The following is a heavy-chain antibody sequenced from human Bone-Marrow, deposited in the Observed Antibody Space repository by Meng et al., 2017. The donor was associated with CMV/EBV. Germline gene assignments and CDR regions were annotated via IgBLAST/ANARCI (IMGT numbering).Heavy chain of an antibody. J-gene: IGHJ4*02. CDR3: ARNLQSGSYFKVDY. CDR1: GYTFTSYD. D-gene: IGHD1-26*01. V-gene: IGHV1-8*03. CDR2: MNPNSGNT. Sequence: SGYTFTSYDINWVRQATGQGLEWMGWMNPNSGNTGYAQKFQGRVTITRNTSISTAYMELSSLRSEDTAVYYCARNLQSGSYFKVDYWGQGTLVTVSS.